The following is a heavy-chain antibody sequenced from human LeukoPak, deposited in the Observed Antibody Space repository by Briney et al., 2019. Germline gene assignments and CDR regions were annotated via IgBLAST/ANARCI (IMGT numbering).Heavy chain of an antibody. Sequence: GGSLRLSCAASGFTFSSYAMYWVRQAPGKGLEWVTIISYDGSNKYYADSVKGRFTISRDNSKNTLYLQMNSLRAEDTAVYYCASGTYCGGDCYNPIDYWGQGTLVTVSS. D-gene: IGHD2-21*02. J-gene: IGHJ4*02. CDR3: ASGTYCGGDCYNPIDY. CDR2: ISYDGSNK. V-gene: IGHV3-30-3*01. CDR1: GFTFSSYA.